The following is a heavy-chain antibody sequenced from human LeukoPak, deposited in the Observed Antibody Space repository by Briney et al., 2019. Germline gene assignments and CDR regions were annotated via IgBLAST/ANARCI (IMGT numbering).Heavy chain of an antibody. CDR3: ARGTGSSWDGGPFDS. Sequence: SETLSLACAVCGGTFSGYYWRWLRQTPEKGLECKWEINHSGSTNYNPSLKSRVAMSVDTSKNQVSLKLSSVTAADTAVYYCARGTGSSWDGGPFDSWGQGTMVTVSS. CDR1: GGTFSGYY. J-gene: IGHJ4*02. V-gene: IGHV4-34*01. D-gene: IGHD6-13*01. CDR2: INHSGST.